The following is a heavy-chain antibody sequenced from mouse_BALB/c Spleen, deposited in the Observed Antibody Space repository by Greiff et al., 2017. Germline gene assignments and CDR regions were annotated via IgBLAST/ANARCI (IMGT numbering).Heavy chain of an antibody. CDR1: GFTFTDYY. CDR3: ARDYYGSDY. D-gene: IGHD1-1*01. J-gene: IGHJ2*01. CDR2: IRNKANGYTT. V-gene: IGHV7-3*02. Sequence: EVKLQESGGGLVQPGGSLRLSCATSGFTFTDYYMSWVRQPPGKALEWLGFIRNKANGYTTEYSASVKGRFTISRDNSQSILYLQMNTLRAEDSATYYCARDYYGSDYWGQGTTLTVSS.